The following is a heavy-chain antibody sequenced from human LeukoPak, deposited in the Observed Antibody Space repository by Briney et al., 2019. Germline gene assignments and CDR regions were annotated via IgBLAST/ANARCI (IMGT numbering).Heavy chain of an antibody. Sequence: GGSLRLSCAASGFTFSSYDMHWVRQATGKGLEWVSAIGTAGDTYYPGSVKGRFTISRENATNSLYLQMISLRAEDTAVYYCTRSVANVCTNGVCYSPFLDPWGQGTLVTVSS. D-gene: IGHD2-8*01. J-gene: IGHJ5*02. V-gene: IGHV3-13*01. CDR1: GFTFSSYD. CDR2: IGTAGDT. CDR3: TRSVANVCTNGVCYSPFLDP.